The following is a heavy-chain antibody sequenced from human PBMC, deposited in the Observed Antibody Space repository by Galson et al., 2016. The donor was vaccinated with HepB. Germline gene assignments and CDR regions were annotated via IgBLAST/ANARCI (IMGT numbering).Heavy chain of an antibody. V-gene: IGHV4-34*01. Sequence: ETLSLTCAAYGGSFSGYYWSWIRQPPGKGLEWIREISHSGGTYYNPSLKSRVTISVDTSKNQFSLKLSSVTAADTAAYYCAFKYYDILTGYATDHYYYYGMDVWGQGNTVTVSS. D-gene: IGHD3-9*01. CDR1: GGSFSGYY. J-gene: IGHJ6*02. CDR3: AFKYYDILTGYATDHYYYYGMDV. CDR2: ISHSGGT.